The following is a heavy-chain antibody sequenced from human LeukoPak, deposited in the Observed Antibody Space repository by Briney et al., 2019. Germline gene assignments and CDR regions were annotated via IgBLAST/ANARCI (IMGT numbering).Heavy chain of an antibody. CDR1: GFTVSSNY. CDR2: IWYDGSNK. J-gene: IGHJ4*02. CDR3: ARNIFVGYSGSFLGIDY. D-gene: IGHD1-26*01. Sequence: GGSLRLSCAASGFTVSSNYMSWVRQAPGKGLEWVAVIWYDGSNKYYADSVKGRFTISRDNSKNTLYLQMNSLRAEDTAVYYCARNIFVGYSGSFLGIDYWGQGTLVTVSS. V-gene: IGHV3-33*08.